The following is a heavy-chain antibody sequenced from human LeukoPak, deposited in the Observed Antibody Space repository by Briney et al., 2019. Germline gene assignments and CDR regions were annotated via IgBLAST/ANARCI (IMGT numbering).Heavy chain of an antibody. CDR3: ASRSAVAGNMLPLGYYYYMDV. V-gene: IGHV1-46*01. Sequence: ASVKVSCKASGYTFTSYYMHWVRQAPGQGLEWMGIINPSGGSTSYAQKFQGRVTMTRDMSTSTVYMELSSLRSEDTAVYYCASRSAVAGNMLPLGYYYYMDVWGKGTTVTVSS. CDR1: GYTFTSYY. J-gene: IGHJ6*03. CDR2: INPSGGST. D-gene: IGHD6-19*01.